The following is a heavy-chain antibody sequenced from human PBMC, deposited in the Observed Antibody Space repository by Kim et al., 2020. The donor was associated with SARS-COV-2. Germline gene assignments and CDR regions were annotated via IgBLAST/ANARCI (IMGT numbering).Heavy chain of an antibody. D-gene: IGHD6-13*01. CDR1: GFTFSDYG. CDR2: IWYDGSKK. Sequence: GGSLRLSCAASGFTFSDYGMHWVRQAPGKGLEWVAVIWYDGSKKYYADSVKGRFTISRDNSKNTLYLQMSSLRAEDTAVYYCAMSPGIGGYWGQGTLGTVSS. J-gene: IGHJ4*02. CDR3: AMSPGIGGY. V-gene: IGHV3-33*01.